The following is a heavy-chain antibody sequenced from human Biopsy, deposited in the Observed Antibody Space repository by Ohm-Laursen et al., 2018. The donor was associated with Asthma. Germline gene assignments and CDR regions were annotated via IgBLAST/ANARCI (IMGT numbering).Heavy chain of an antibody. V-gene: IGHV3-7*01. CDR2: IKHDGSEK. CDR1: GFTFGDYW. J-gene: IGHJ1*01. CDR3: AGTFHFWSPYHAEHYQP. Sequence: SLRLSCAASGFTFGDYWMSWVRQVPGKGLEWVANIKHDGSEKNHVDSLKGRFTISRDNAKNSLYLQMNSLRAEDTAVYYCAGTFHFWSPYHAEHYQPWGQGTLVTVSS. D-gene: IGHD3-3*02.